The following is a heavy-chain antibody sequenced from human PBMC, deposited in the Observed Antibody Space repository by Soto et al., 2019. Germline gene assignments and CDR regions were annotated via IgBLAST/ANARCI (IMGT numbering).Heavy chain of an antibody. CDR3: ARDLTSSGRSTYLGY. Sequence: EVQLLESGGVLVQPGGSLRLSCAASGFTFSSYALSWVRQAPGKGLEWVPGISGDGATTYYTDSVKGRFTISRDSSTNTLYLQMNSLRAEDSAVYYCARDLTSSGRSTYLGYWGQGTLVTVSS. D-gene: IGHD6-19*01. V-gene: IGHV3-23*01. CDR2: ISGDGATT. CDR1: GFTFSSYA. J-gene: IGHJ4*02.